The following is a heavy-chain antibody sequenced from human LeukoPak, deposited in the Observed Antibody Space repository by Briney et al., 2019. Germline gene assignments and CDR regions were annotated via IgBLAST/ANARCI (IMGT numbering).Heavy chain of an antibody. J-gene: IGHJ4*02. CDR2: IYYSGST. CDR3: ARVWFGESSPFDY. V-gene: IGHV4-4*02. D-gene: IGHD3-10*01. CDR1: GDSISSSQW. Sequence: SGTLSLTCAVSGDSISSSQWWSWVRQPPGKGLEWIGYIYYSGSTNYNPSLKSRVTISVDTSKNQFSLKLSSVTAADTAVYYCARVWFGESSPFDYWGQGTLVTVSS.